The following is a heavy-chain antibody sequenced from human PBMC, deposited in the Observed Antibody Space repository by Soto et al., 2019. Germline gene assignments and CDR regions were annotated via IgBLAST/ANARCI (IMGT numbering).Heavy chain of an antibody. CDR2: TYYRSQWYN. V-gene: IGHV6-1*01. CDR1: GDSVSSNSAA. CDR3: ARGHYAAGYDYYYYMDV. J-gene: IGHJ6*03. D-gene: IGHD3-9*01. Sequence: PSQTLSLTCAISGDSVSSNSAACNWIRQSPSRGLEWLGRTYYRSQWYNDYAVSVKSRITINPDTSKNQFSLQLNSVTPEDTAVYYCARGHYAAGYDYYYYMDVWGKGTTVTVSS.